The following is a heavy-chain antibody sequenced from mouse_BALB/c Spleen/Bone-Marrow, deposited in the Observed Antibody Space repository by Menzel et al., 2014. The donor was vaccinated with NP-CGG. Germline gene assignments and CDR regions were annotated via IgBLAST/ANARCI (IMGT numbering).Heavy chain of an antibody. D-gene: IGHD2-3*01. CDR3: AREGWLLRFDY. CDR2: TNPYNDVT. CDR1: GYIFTSYV. V-gene: IGHV1-14*01. J-gene: IGHJ2*01. Sequence: EVQLQQSGPELVKPGTSVKMSCKASGYIFTSYVMDWVKQKPGQGLEWIGYTNPYNDVTNYNEKFKGKATLTSDKSSSTAYMEVSSLTSEDSAVYYCAREGWLLRFDYWGQGTTLTVSS.